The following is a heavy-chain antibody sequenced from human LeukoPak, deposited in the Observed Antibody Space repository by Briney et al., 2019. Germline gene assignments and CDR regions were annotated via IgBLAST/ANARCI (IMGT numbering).Heavy chain of an antibody. CDR1: GGTFSSYT. CDR2: ISAYNGNT. V-gene: IGHV1-18*01. J-gene: IGHJ5*02. Sequence: ASVKVSCKASGGTFSSYTISWVRQAPGQGLEWMGWISAYNGNTNYAQKLQGRVTMTTDTSTSTAYMELRSLRSDDTAVYYCARDRGYPGRFDPWGQGTLVTVSS. D-gene: IGHD3-10*01. CDR3: ARDRGYPGRFDP.